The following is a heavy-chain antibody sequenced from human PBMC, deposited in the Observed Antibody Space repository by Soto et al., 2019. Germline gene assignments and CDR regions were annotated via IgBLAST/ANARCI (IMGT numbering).Heavy chain of an antibody. CDR1: GYTFTNYG. CDR2: ISASNGKT. V-gene: IGHV1-18*04. J-gene: IGHJ5*02. CDR3: ATLPAPTNGDSPKHNLFYP. Sequence: QVQLVQSGAEVKKPGASVKVSCKTSGYTFTNYGINWVRQAPGQGLEWMGWISASNGKTNYAQKLQGRVTMTTDTSTGTAYMELRSLRPDDTAVYYCATLPAPTNGDSPKHNLFYPWGQRTLVTVSS. D-gene: IGHD4-17*01.